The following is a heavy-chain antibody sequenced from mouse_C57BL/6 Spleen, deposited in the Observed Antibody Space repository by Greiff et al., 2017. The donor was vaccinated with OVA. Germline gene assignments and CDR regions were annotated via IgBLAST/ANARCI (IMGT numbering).Heavy chain of an antibody. CDR3: ARSDGYPYYFDY. CDR1: GYTFTSYG. V-gene: IGHV1-81*01. D-gene: IGHD2-3*01. CDR2: IYPRSGNT. J-gene: IGHJ2*01. Sequence: VKLQESGAELARPGASVQLSCKASGYTFTSYGISWVKQRTGQGLEWIGEIYPRSGNTYYNEKFKGKATLTADKSSSTAYMELRSLTSEDSAVYFCARSDGYPYYFDYWGQGTTLTVSS.